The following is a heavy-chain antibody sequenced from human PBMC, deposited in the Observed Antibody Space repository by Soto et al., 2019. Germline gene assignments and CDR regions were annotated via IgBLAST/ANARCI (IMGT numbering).Heavy chain of an antibody. J-gene: IGHJ4*02. CDR3: ARTRSDYDGSGSPRYFDY. CDR1: GGSISSGGYY. D-gene: IGHD3-10*01. V-gene: IGHV4-31*03. Sequence: QVQLQESGPGLVKPSQTLSLTCTVSGGSISSGGYYWSWIRQHPGKGLEWIGYIYYSGSTYYNPYLKSRVTISVDTSKNQFSLKLSSVTAADTAVYYCARTRSDYDGSGSPRYFDYWGQGTLVTVSS. CDR2: IYYSGST.